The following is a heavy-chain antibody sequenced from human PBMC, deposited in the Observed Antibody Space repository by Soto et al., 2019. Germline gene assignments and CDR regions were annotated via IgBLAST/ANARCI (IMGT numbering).Heavy chain of an antibody. CDR3: ARDQGSSSWYYFDY. V-gene: IGHV3-21*01. CDR1: VFTFSSYS. CDR2: ISSSSSYI. Sequence: WWSLRLSCSASVFTFSSYSMNWFRQAPGKGLEWVSSISSSSSYIYYADSVKGRFTISRDNPKNSLYLQMNSLRAEDTAVYYCARDQGSSSWYYFDYWGQGTLVTVSS. J-gene: IGHJ4*02. D-gene: IGHD6-13*01.